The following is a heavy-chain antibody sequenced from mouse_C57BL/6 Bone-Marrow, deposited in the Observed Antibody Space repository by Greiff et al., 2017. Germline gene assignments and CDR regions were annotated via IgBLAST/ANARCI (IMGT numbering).Heavy chain of an antibody. D-gene: IGHD3-2*02. J-gene: IGHJ2*01. CDR1: GFTFSSYG. CDR2: ISSGGSYT. Sequence: EVKLMESGGDLVKPGGSLKLSCAASGFTFSSYGMSWVRQTPDKRLAWVATISSGGSYTYYPDSVQGRFTISRDPATNTLYLHVRSMQSEDDAMYYCERGRGQLSYFDYWGQGTTLTVSS. CDR3: ERGRGQLSYFDY. V-gene: IGHV5-6*01.